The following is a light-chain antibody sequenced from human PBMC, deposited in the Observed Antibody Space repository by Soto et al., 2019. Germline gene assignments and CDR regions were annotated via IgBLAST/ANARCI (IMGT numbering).Light chain of an antibody. CDR1: SSDVGAYNL. Sequence: QSVLTQPASVSGSPEQSITISCTGTSSDVGAYNLVSWYQQHPGKAPRLIIYEGSKRPSDISHRFSGSKSDNTASLTISGLRAEDEAHYHCCSYAGSRTFVFGGGTKLTVL. CDR2: EGS. V-gene: IGLV2-23*01. CDR3: CSYAGSRTFV. J-gene: IGLJ2*01.